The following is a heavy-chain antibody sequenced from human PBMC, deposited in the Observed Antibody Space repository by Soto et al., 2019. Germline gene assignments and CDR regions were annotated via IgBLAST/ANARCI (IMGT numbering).Heavy chain of an antibody. CDR1: GFTFSSYA. J-gene: IGHJ6*03. Sequence: GGSLRLSCAASGFTFSSYAMSWVRQAPGKGLEWVSAISGSGGSTYYADSVKGRFTISSDNSKNTLYLQMNSLRAEDTAVYYCAKDAVVVAATQKRYYYYYMDVWGKGTTVTVSS. CDR3: AKDAVVVAATQKRYYYYYMDV. D-gene: IGHD2-15*01. CDR2: ISGSGGST. V-gene: IGHV3-23*01.